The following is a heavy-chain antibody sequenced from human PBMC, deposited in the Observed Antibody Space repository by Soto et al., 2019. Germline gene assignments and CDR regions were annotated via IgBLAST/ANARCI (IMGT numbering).Heavy chain of an antibody. Sequence: ASLKVSFKASGYAFTSYYMHWVRQAPGQGLEWMGIINPSGGSTSYAQKFQGRVTMTRDTSTSTVYMELSSLRSEDTAVYYCARDVVMRGIAAAGTAYYYYYYGMDVWGQGTTVTVPS. CDR3: ARDVVMRGIAAAGTAYYYYYYGMDV. CDR2: INPSGGST. J-gene: IGHJ6*02. D-gene: IGHD6-13*01. CDR1: GYAFTSYY. V-gene: IGHV1-46*01.